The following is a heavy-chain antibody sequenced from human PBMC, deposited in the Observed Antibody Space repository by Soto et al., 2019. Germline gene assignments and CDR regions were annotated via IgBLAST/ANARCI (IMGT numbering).Heavy chain of an antibody. J-gene: IGHJ6*02. D-gene: IGHD1-7*01. CDR3: ARVNYGTRDRLGGSVYYYYGMDV. CDR2: ISAYNGNT. V-gene: IGHV1-18*04. CDR1: GYTFTSYG. Sequence: QVQLVQSGAEVKKPGASVKVYCKASGYTFTSYGISWVRQAPGQGLEWMGWISAYNGNTNYAQKLQGRVTMTTDTSTSTAYMELRSLRSDDTAVYYCARVNYGTRDRLGGSVYYYYGMDVWGQGTTVTVSS.